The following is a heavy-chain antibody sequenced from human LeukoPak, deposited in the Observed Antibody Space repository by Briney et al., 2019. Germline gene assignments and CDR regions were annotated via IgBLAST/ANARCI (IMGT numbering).Heavy chain of an antibody. CDR1: GFTLSSYA. Sequence: GGSLRLSCAASGFTLSSYAMHWDRQAPGNGLEWVAVISYDGSNKYYADSVKGRFTISRDNSKNTLYLQMNSLRAEDTAVYYCARQSSGWLDFDYWGQGTLVTVSS. D-gene: IGHD6-19*01. J-gene: IGHJ4*02. CDR2: ISYDGSNK. CDR3: ARQSSGWLDFDY. V-gene: IGHV3-30-3*01.